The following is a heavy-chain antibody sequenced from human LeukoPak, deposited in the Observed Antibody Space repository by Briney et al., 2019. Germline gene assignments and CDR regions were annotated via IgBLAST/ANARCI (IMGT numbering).Heavy chain of an antibody. CDR1: GGSISIYY. CDR2: LYTSGS. J-gene: IGHJ4*02. V-gene: IGHV4-4*07. Sequence: PSETLSLTCTVSGGSISIYYWTWIRQPAGKGLEWIGRLYTSGSNYNPSLKSRVAMSVDTSKNRFSLRLSSVTAADTAVYYCARGASGYYYDWGQGIPVIVSS. D-gene: IGHD3-22*01. CDR3: ARGASGYYYD.